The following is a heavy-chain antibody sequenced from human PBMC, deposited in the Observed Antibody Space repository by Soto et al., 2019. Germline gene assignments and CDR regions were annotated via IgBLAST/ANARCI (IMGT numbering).Heavy chain of an antibody. V-gene: IGHV1-18*01. Sequence: ASVKVSCKTSGYTLTSYDITWVRQASGQGLEWMGWINPYNANTNYAQKLQGRVTMTTDTSTSTAYIELRSLRSDDTAVYYCARDTTGYLSADYWGQGTPVTVSS. J-gene: IGHJ4*02. CDR3: ARDTTGYLSADY. D-gene: IGHD5-12*01. CDR2: INPYNANT. CDR1: GYTLTSYD.